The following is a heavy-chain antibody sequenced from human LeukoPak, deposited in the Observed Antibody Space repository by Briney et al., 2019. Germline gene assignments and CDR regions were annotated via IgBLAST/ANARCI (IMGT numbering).Heavy chain of an antibody. CDR1: GGTFSSYA. V-gene: IGHV1-69*13. CDR2: IIPIFGTA. J-gene: IGHJ4*02. CDR3: ARAPSGFTSGPGDH. Sequence: ASVKVSCKASGGTFSSYAISWVRQAPGQGLEWMGGIIPIFGTANYAQKFQGRVTITADESTSTAYMELRSLRSDDTAVYYCARAPSGFTSGPGDHWGQGTLVTVSS. D-gene: IGHD1-14*01.